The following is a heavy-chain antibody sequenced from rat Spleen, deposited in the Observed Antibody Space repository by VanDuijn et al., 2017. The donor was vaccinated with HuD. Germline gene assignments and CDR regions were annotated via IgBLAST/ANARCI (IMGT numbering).Heavy chain of an antibody. CDR1: GYSITSSYR. Sequence: EVQLQESGPGLVKPSQSLSLTCSVTGYSITSSYRWNWIRKFPGNKLEWMGYINSAGSTNYNPSLKSRISITRDTSKNQFFLQVNSVTTEDTATYYCATGYNTYYGYTYVEPFDYWGQGVMVTVSS. D-gene: IGHD1-9*01. V-gene: IGHV3-3*01. CDR2: INSAGST. J-gene: IGHJ2*01. CDR3: ATGYNTYYGYTYVEPFDY.